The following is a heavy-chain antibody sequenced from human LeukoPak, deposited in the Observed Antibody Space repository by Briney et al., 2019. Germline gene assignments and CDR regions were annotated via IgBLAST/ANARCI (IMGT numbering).Heavy chain of an antibody. V-gene: IGHV3-43D*03. CDR3: ARGHIVVLTAPDY. D-gene: IGHD2-21*02. Sequence: GGSLRLSCVASGFTFSSYAMHWVRQAPGKGLEWVSLISWNGGTTYYADSVKGRFTISRDNAKNTLYLQMNSLRAEDTAVYYCARGHIVVLTAPDYWGQGTLVTVSS. J-gene: IGHJ4*02. CDR1: GFTFSSYA. CDR2: ISWNGGTT.